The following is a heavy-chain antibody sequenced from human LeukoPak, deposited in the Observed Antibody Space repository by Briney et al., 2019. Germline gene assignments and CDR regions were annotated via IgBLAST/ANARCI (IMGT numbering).Heavy chain of an antibody. CDR1: GFTFSSYG. J-gene: IGHJ4*02. V-gene: IGHV3-30*02. CDR2: IRSDGSNK. D-gene: IGHD6-19*01. CDR3: AKKGYSYGWRHSYYFDY. Sequence: PGGSLRLACAASGFTFSSYGMHWVRQAPGKGLEWVAFIRSDGSNKYYADSVKGRFTISRDNSKLYLQMNSLRAEDTAVYFCAKKGYSYGWRHSYYFDYWGQGTLVTVSS.